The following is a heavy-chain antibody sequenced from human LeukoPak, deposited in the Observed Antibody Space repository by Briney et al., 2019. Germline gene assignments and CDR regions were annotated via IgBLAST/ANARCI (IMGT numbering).Heavy chain of an antibody. J-gene: IGHJ5*02. V-gene: IGHV3-30*18. CDR3: AKGYRSTTSYGNWFDP. CDR2: ISSGGTSE. CDR1: GFAFSTYA. Sequence: SGGSLRLSCGASGFAFSTYAMHWVCQTQNTGQDLVAIISSGGTSENYADSVKGRFTISRDNSKNTLYLRMNNLTPEDTAVYYCAKGYRSTTSYGNWFDPWGQGTLVTVSS. D-gene: IGHD2-2*01.